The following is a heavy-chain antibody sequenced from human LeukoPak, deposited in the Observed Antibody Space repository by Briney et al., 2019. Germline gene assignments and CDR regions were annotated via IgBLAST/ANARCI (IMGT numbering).Heavy chain of an antibody. J-gene: IGHJ6*02. Sequence: GSLRLSCAASGFTVSSNYMSWVRQAPGKGLEWVSVIYSGGSTYSADSVKDRFTISRDNSKNTLYFQMNSLRVEDTAVYYCARTLNYNYYGMDVWGQGTTVTVSS. CDR3: ARTLNYNYYGMDV. V-gene: IGHV3-66*01. CDR1: GFTVSSNY. CDR2: IYSGGST.